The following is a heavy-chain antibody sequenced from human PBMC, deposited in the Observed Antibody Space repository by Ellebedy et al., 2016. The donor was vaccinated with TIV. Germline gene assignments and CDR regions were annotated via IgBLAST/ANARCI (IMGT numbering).Heavy chain of an antibody. CDR3: AKDRSSSSSSYFDY. D-gene: IGHD6-6*01. CDR2: ISGSGGST. V-gene: IGHV3-23*01. J-gene: IGHJ4*02. Sequence: GESLKISXAASGFTFSSYSMNWVRQAPGKGLEWVSAISGSGGSTYYADSVKGRFTISRDNSKNTLYLQMNSLRAEDTAVYYCAKDRSSSSSSYFDYWGQGTLVTVSS. CDR1: GFTFSSYS.